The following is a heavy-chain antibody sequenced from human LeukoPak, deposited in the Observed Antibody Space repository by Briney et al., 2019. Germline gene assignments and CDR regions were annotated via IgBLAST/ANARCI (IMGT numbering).Heavy chain of an antibody. CDR1: GYTFTGYY. CDR3: ARGGYFDWLEGDY. D-gene: IGHD3-9*01. J-gene: IGHJ4*02. CDR2: INPNKGGT. Sequence: ASVKVSCKASGYTFTGYYIHWVRQAPGQGLEWMGWINPNKGGTHYAQKFQDRVTMTRDTSISTAYMELRRLTSDDTAVYYCARGGYFDWLEGDYWGQGTLVTVPS. V-gene: IGHV1-2*02.